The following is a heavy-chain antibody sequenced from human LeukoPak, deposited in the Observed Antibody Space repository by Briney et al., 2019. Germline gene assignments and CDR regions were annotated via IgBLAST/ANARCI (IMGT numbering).Heavy chain of an antibody. CDR1: GGSISSGDYY. D-gene: IGHD5-12*01. V-gene: IGHV4-30-4*01. CDR3: ARPYSGYLLDAFDI. Sequence: SETLSLTCTVSGGSISSGDYYWSWIRQPPGKGLEWIGYIYYSGSTYYNPSLKSRVTISVATSKNQFSLKLSSVTAADTAVYYCARPYSGYLLDAFDIWGQGTMVTVSS. J-gene: IGHJ3*02. CDR2: IYYSGST.